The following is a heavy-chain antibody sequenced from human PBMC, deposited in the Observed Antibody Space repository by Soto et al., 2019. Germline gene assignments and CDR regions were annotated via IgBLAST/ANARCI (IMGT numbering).Heavy chain of an antibody. Sequence: QVQLQESGPGLVKPSETLSLTCTVSGGSISSYYWSWIRQPPGKGLEWIGYIYYSGSTNYNPSLKSRVTISVDTSKNQFSLKLSSATAADTAVYYGARTDYYDYGMDVWGQGTTVTVSS. CDR1: GGSISSYY. V-gene: IGHV4-59*01. CDR3: ARTDYYDYGMDV. CDR2: IYYSGST. J-gene: IGHJ6*02.